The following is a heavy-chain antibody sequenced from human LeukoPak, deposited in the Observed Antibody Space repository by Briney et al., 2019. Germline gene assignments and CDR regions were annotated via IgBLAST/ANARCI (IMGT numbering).Heavy chain of an antibody. V-gene: IGHV4-59*01. J-gene: IGHJ4*02. D-gene: IGHD6-13*01. Sequence: PSETLSLTCTVSGGSISSYYWSWMRQPPGKGLEWIGYVYHRGSSNYNRSLKSRVTISVDTSKNQFSLMLTSMNAADTAVYYCARGGGSSWTTGIFDYWGQGALVPVLS. CDR2: VYHRGSS. CDR1: GGSISSYY. CDR3: ARGGGSSWTTGIFDY.